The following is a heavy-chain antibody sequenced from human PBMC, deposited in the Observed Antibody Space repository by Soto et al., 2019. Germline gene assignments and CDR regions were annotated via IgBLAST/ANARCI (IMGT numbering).Heavy chain of an antibody. D-gene: IGHD5-18*01. CDR3: ARVVTGDWFDP. V-gene: IGHV4-31*03. CDR1: GGSISSGGYY. CDR2: IYYSGST. Sequence: PSETLSLTCTVSGGSISSGGYYWSWIRQHPGKGLEWIGYIYYSGSTYYNPSLKSRVTISVDTSKNQFSLKLSSVTAADTAVYYCARVVTGDWFDPWGQGTLVTVSS. J-gene: IGHJ5*02.